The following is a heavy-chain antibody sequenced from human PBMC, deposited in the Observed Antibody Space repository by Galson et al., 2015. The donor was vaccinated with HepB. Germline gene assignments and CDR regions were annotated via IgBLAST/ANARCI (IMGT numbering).Heavy chain of an antibody. CDR3: ARGRIVAAGRRNWFDP. CDR2: IYYSGST. D-gene: IGHD6-13*01. V-gene: IGHV4-30-4*01. CDR1: GGSISSGDYY. J-gene: IGHJ5*02. Sequence: QVQLQESGPGLVKPSETLSLTCTVSGGSISSGDYYWSWIRQPPGKGLEWIGYIYYSGSTYYNPSLKSRVTISVDTSKNQFSLKLSSVTAADTAVYYCARGRIVAAGRRNWFDPWGQGTLVTVSS.